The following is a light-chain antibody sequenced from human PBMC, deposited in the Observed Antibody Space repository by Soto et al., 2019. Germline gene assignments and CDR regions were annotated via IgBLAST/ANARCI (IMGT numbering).Light chain of an antibody. CDR3: NSYTSSNTYV. V-gene: IGLV2-14*03. Sequence: QSVLTQPASVSGSPGQSITISCTGTSSDVGGYNYVSWYQQHPGKAPKLMIYDVSNRLSGVSNRFSGSKSGNTASLTISGLQTQDEADYYCNSYTSSNTYVFGTGTKVTVL. J-gene: IGLJ1*01. CDR2: DVS. CDR1: SSDVGGYNY.